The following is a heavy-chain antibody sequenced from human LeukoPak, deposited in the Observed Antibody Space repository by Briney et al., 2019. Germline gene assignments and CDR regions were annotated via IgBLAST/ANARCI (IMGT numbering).Heavy chain of an antibody. CDR2: ISWNSGSI. CDR3: AKVGVAAAGPFDY. CDR1: GFTFDDYA. D-gene: IGHD6-13*01. Sequence: GGSLRLSCVASGFTFDDYAMHWVRQAPGKGLEWVSGISWNSGSIGYADSVKGRFTISRDNAKNSLYLQMNSLRAEDTALYYCAKVGVAAAGPFDYWGQGTLVTVSS. J-gene: IGHJ4*02. V-gene: IGHV3-9*01.